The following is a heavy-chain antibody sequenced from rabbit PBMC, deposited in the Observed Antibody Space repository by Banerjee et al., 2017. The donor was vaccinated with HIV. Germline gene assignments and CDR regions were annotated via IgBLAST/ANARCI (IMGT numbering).Heavy chain of an antibody. J-gene: IGHJ4*01. CDR1: GIDFSSYYY. V-gene: IGHV1S40*01. CDR2: IDTGSRGYS. D-gene: IGHD6-1*01. Sequence: QSLEESGGDLVKPGASLTLTCKASGIDFSSYYYMCWVRQAPGKGLEWIACIDTGSRGYSWYASWAKGRFSISKSTSTAVTLQMTSLTAADTATYFCARDTVYSVYADYDYADLWGPGTLVTVS. CDR3: ARDTVYSVYADYDYADL.